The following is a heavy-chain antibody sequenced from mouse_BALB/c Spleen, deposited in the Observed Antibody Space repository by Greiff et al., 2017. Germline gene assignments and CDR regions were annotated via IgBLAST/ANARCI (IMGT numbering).Heavy chain of an antibody. CDR3: AREWAYAMDY. CDR1: GFTFSSYA. V-gene: IGHV5-6-5*01. CDR2: ISSGGST. J-gene: IGHJ4*01. Sequence: EVQRVESGGGLVKPGGSLKLSCAASGFTFSSYAMSWVRQTPEKRLEWVASISSGGSTYYPDSVKGRFTISRDNARNILYLQMSSLRSEDTAMYYCAREWAYAMDYWGQGTSVTVSS.